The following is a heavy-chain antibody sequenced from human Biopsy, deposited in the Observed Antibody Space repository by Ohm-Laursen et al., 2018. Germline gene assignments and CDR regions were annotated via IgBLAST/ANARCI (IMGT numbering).Heavy chain of an antibody. Sequence: SLRLSCAASGFTFSSYAMTWVRQAPGKGLEWVSVINTSGGSTHYAVSVKGRFTISRDNSKNTLYLRMNSLRAEDTAVHYCAKPADSYGSEFYFDYWGQRTLVTVSS. CDR2: INTSGGST. CDR1: GFTFSSYA. J-gene: IGHJ4*02. V-gene: IGHV3-23*01. D-gene: IGHD4-17*01. CDR3: AKPADSYGSEFYFDY.